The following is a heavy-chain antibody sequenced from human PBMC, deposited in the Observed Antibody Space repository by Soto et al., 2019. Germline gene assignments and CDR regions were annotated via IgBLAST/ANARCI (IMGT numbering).Heavy chain of an antibody. CDR2: ISYDGSNK. V-gene: IGHV3-30-3*01. Sequence: ESGGGVVQPGRSLRLSCAASGFTFSSYAMQWVRQAPGKGLEWVAVISYDGSNKYYADSVKGRFTISRDNSKNTLYLQMISLRAEDTAVYYCARPAYGSGSYPDYWGQGTLVTVSS. D-gene: IGHD3-10*01. CDR1: GFTFSSYA. J-gene: IGHJ4*02. CDR3: ARPAYGSGSYPDY.